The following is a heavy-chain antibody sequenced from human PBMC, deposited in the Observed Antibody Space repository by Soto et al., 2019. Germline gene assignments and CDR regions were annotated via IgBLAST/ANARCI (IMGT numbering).Heavy chain of an antibody. J-gene: IGHJ4*02. D-gene: IGHD5-12*01. CDR2: IYYSGST. CDR3: ANGGGRSHGGYGDYFDY. Sequence: QLQLQESGPGLVKPSETLSLTCTVSGGSISSSSYYWGWIRQPPGKGLEWIGSIYYSGSTYYNPSHKSRVTISVDTSKNQFSLKLSSVTAADTAVYYCANGGGRSHGGYGDYFDYWGQGTLVTVSS. CDR1: GGSISSSSYY. V-gene: IGHV4-39*01.